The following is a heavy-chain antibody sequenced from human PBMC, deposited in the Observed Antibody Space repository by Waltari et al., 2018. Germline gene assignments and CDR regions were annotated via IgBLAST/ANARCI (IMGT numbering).Heavy chain of an antibody. CDR1: GGTFSSYA. J-gene: IGHJ4*02. CDR2: IIPIFGTT. V-gene: IGHV1-69*13. Sequence: QVQLVQSGAEVKKPGSSVKVSCKASGGTFSSYATSWVRQAPGQGPEWMGRIIPIFGTTNYAQKFQGRVTITADKSTSTAYMELSSLRSEDTAVYYCARGAHYYDSSAYRDYWGQGTLVTVSS. CDR3: ARGAHYYDSSAYRDY. D-gene: IGHD3-22*01.